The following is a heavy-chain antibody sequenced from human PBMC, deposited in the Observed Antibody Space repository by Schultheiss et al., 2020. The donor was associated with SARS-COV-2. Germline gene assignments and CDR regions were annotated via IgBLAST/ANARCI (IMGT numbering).Heavy chain of an antibody. CDR2: IYYSGST. CDR1: GGSISSSSYY. J-gene: IGHJ3*02. D-gene: IGHD3-16*01. CDR3: AREGKLWAGYAFDI. Sequence: SQTLSLTCTVSGGSISSSSYYWSWIRQPPGKGLEWIGYIYYSGSTHYNPSLKSRVTISVDTSKNQFSLKLSSVTAADTAVYYCAREGKLWAGYAFDIWGQGTMVTVSS. V-gene: IGHV4-61*01.